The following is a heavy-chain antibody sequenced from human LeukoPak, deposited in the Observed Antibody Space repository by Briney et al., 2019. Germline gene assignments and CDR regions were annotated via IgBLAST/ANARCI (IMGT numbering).Heavy chain of an antibody. CDR3: VREVTMVRGVITFYHYNGMDV. V-gene: IGHV1-18*01. J-gene: IGHJ6*02. Sequence: GASVKVSCKASGYTFTSYGISWVRQAPGQGLEWMGWISAYNGNTNYAQKLQGRVTMTEDTSTDTAYMELSSLGSEDTAVYYCVREVTMVRGVITFYHYNGMDVWGQGTAVTVSS. D-gene: IGHD3-10*01. CDR2: ISAYNGNT. CDR1: GYTFTSYG.